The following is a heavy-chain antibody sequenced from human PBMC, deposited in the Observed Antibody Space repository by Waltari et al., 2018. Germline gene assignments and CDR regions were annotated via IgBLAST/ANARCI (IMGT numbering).Heavy chain of an antibody. CDR1: DFTFSSYG. Sequence: QVQLVESGGGVVQPGRSLRLSCAASDFTFSSYGMHWVRQAQGKGLEWVAVISYDGSNKYYADSVKGRFTISRDNSKNTLYLQMNSLRAEDTTVYYCAKDELDYFDYWGQGTLVTVSS. D-gene: IGHD1-1*01. V-gene: IGHV3-30*18. J-gene: IGHJ4*02. CDR2: ISYDGSNK. CDR3: AKDELDYFDY.